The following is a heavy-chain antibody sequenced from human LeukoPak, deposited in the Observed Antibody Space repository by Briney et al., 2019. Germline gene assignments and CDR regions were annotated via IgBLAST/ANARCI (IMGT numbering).Heavy chain of an antibody. D-gene: IGHD3-10*01. V-gene: IGHV3-53*01. Sequence: PGGSLRLSCAASGFTITSNSMNRVRRAPGKGLQWVSVIYSEGNTYYADSVKGRFTISRDKSRNTLYLQMNNLRAEDTALYYCARENEFGSGMDVWGQGTTVTVSS. CDR3: ARENEFGSGMDV. CDR2: IYSEGNT. J-gene: IGHJ6*02. CDR1: GFTITSNS.